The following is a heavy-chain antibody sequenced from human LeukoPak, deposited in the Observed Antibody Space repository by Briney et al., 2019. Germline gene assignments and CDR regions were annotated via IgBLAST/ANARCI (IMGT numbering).Heavy chain of an antibody. CDR1: GFTFSDHY. D-gene: IGHD1-26*01. CDR3: ARVGSLTRATHDAFDI. CDR2: TRNKANSYTT. V-gene: IGHV3-72*01. Sequence: GGSLRLSCAASGFTFSDHYMDWVRQAPGKGLERVGRTRNKANSYTTEYAASVKGRFTISRDDSKNSLYLQMNSLKTEDTAVYYCARVGSLTRATHDAFDIWGQGTMVTVSS. J-gene: IGHJ3*02.